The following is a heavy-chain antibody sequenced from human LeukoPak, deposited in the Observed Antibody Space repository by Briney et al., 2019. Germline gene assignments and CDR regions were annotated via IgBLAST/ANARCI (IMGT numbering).Heavy chain of an antibody. V-gene: IGHV5-51*01. J-gene: IGHJ4*02. D-gene: IGHD6-13*01. Sequence: GESLKISCKGSGYSFTSYWIGWVRQMPGKGLEWMGVIYPGDPDTRYSPSFQGQVTISADKSISTAYLQWSSLKASDSAMYYCARSVSSWSSLDYWGQGTLVSVSS. CDR3: ARSVSSWSSLDY. CDR2: IYPGDPDT. CDR1: GYSFTSYW.